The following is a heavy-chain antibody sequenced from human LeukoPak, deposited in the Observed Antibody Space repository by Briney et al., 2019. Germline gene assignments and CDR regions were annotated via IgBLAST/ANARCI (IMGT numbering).Heavy chain of an antibody. CDR2: IKQDGSER. V-gene: IGHV3-7*01. J-gene: IGHJ3*02. CDR1: GFTFSSYW. D-gene: IGHD6-19*01. CDR3: ARDRYSSGWYGEDAFDI. Sequence: PGRSLRLSCAASGFTFSSYWMSWVRQAPGKGLEWVATIKQDGSERYYVDSVKGRFTISRDNAKNSLYLQMNSLRAEDTAVYYCARDRYSSGWYGEDAFDIWGQGTMVTVSS.